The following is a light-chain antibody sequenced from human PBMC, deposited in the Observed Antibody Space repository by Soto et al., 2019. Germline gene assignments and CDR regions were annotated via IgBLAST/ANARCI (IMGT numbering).Light chain of an antibody. J-gene: IGKJ5*01. CDR2: DAS. Sequence: EIVLTQSPATLSLSPGERATLSCRASQSVSSYLAWYQQKAGQAPRLLIYDASNRATGIPARFSGSGSGTDFTLTISSLEPEDFAVYFCQHRSNWPLTSGQGTRLEIK. V-gene: IGKV3-11*01. CDR1: QSVSSY. CDR3: QHRSNWPLT.